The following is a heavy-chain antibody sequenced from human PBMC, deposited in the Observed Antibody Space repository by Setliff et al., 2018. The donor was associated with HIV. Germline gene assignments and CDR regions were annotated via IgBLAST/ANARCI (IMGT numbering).Heavy chain of an antibody. CDR1: GGSISGHY. D-gene: IGHD3-3*01. CDR3: ARDRFGVPAND. Sequence: PSETLSLTCTVSGGSISGHYWSWIRQPAGKGLEWVGHMYPGGSTNYNPSLNSRVTISADISKNEFSLNLRSVTAADTAVYFCARDRFGVPANDWGQGILVTVSS. V-gene: IGHV4-4*07. CDR2: MYPGGST. J-gene: IGHJ4*02.